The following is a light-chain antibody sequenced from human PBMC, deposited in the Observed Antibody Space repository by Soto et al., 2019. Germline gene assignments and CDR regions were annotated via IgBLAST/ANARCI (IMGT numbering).Light chain of an antibody. CDR2: DTS. V-gene: IGLV7-46*01. J-gene: IGLJ2*01. CDR3: LLSYSGARVV. Sequence: QAVVTQEPSLTVSPGGTVTLTCGSSTGAVTSGHYPYWFQQKPGQAPRTLIYDTSNKHSWTPARFSGSLLGGKAALTLSGVQPEDEAEYYCLLSYSGARVVFGGGTMLTVL. CDR1: TGAVTSGHY.